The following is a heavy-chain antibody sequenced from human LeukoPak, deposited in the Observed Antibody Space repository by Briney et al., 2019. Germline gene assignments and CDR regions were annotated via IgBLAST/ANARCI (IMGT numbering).Heavy chain of an antibody. CDR2: INWNGGST. J-gene: IGHJ5*02. CDR1: GFTFDDYG. Sequence: GGSLRLSCEASGFTFDDYGMSWVRQAPGKGLEWVSGINWNGGSTGYADSVKGRFTISRDNAKNSLYLQMNSLRAEDTALYYCARRMDGSGSYYMGGNWFDPWGQGTLVTVSS. V-gene: IGHV3-20*04. CDR3: ARRMDGSGSYYMGGNWFDP. D-gene: IGHD3-10*01.